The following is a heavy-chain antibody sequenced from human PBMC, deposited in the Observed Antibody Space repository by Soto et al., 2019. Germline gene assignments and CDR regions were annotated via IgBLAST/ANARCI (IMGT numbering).Heavy chain of an antibody. Sequence: QVQLVQSGAEVKKPGASVKVSCKASGYTFTGFYIHWVRQAPGQGLERMGWINPNSGGTNYAQTFQGRVTMTRDTSISTAYMDLSRLRSDDTAVYYCARDRGMVRGMDVWGQGTAVPVSS. CDR2: INPNSGGT. CDR1: GYTFTGFY. J-gene: IGHJ6*02. CDR3: ARDRGMVRGMDV. D-gene: IGHD3-10*01. V-gene: IGHV1-2*02.